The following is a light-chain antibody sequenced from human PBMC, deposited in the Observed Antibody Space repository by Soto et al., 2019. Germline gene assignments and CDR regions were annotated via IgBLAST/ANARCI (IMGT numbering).Light chain of an antibody. CDR2: GAS. CDR3: QQYGHYPGFFT. Sequence: EIVLTQSPGSLSLSPGERATLSCRASHSVTNNYLAWYRQKPGQAPRLLIYGASSRATGIPDRFSGSGSGTDFALTISSLDPEDFAVYYCQQYGHYPGFFTFGPGTKVDIK. V-gene: IGKV3-20*01. J-gene: IGKJ3*01. CDR1: HSVTNNY.